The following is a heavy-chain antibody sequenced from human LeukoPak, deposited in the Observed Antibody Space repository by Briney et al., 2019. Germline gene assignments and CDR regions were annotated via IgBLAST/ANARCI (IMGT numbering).Heavy chain of an antibody. CDR3: ARDASGYCSGGSCYPQWDYYYGMDV. Sequence: GASVKVSCKASGYTFTRYGMSWVRQAPGQGLEWMGWISTYNGDTKYAQKLQGRVTMTRDASTSTAYMELRSLRSDDTAVYYCARDASGYCSGGSCYPQWDYYYGMDVWGQGTTVTVSS. V-gene: IGHV1-18*01. CDR2: ISTYNGDT. J-gene: IGHJ6*02. D-gene: IGHD2-15*01. CDR1: GYTFTRYG.